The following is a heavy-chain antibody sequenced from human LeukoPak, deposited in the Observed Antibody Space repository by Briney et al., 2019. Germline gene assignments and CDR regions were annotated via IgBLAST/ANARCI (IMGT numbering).Heavy chain of an antibody. CDR3: ARAASGQYYYYYYYMDV. CDR2: IYTSGST. CDR1: GGSISSYY. Sequence: PSETLSLTCTVSGGSISSYYWSWIRQPPGKGLEWIGRIYTSGSTNYNPSLKSRVTISVDTSKNQFSLKLSSVTAADTAVYYCARAASGQYYYYYYYMDVWGKGTTVTVSS. V-gene: IGHV4-4*08. J-gene: IGHJ6*03. D-gene: IGHD5-12*01.